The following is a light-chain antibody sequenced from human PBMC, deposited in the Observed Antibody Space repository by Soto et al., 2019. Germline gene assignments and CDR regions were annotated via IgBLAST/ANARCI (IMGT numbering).Light chain of an antibody. V-gene: IGLV2-14*01. Sequence: QSVLTQPASVSGSPGQSITISCTGTSSDVCGYNYVSWYQQHPGKAPKFMIYDVSNRPSGVSNRFSGSKSGNTASLTISELQAEDEADYYCSSYTTSNTRQIVFGTGTKVTVL. CDR3: SSYTTSNTRQIV. J-gene: IGLJ1*01. CDR1: SSDVCGYNY. CDR2: DVS.